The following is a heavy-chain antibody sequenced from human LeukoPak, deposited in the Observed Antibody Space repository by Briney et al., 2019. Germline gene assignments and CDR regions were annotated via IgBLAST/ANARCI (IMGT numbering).Heavy chain of an antibody. J-gene: IGHJ4*02. CDR2: IYSGGST. CDR3: ARGGYSSSWPPREFDY. V-gene: IGHV3-53*01. CDR1: GFTVSSNY. D-gene: IGHD6-13*01. Sequence: GGSLRLSCAASGFTVSSNYMSWVRQAPGKGLEWVSVIYSGGSTYYADSVKGRFTISRDNSKNTLYLQMNSLRAEDTAVYYCARGGYSSSWPPREFDYWGQGTLVTVSS.